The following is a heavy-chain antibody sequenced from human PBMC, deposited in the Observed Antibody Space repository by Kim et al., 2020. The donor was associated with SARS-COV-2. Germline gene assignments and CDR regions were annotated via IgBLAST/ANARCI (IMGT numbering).Heavy chain of an antibody. CDR3: TTEGVVYASLDY. D-gene: IGHD2-8*02. V-gene: IGHV3-15*01. Sequence: DYAAPVKGRFTISRDDSKNTLYLQMNSLKTEDTAVYYCTTEGVVYASLDYWGQGTLVTVSS. J-gene: IGHJ4*02.